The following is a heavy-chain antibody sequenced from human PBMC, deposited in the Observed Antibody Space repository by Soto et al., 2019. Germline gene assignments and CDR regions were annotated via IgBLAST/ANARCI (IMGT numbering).Heavy chain of an antibody. CDR2: IRGDGGEK. J-gene: IGHJ4*02. D-gene: IGHD1-26*01. Sequence: GGSLRLSCVASEFTFSYFAISWVRQAPGKGLEFVSCIRGDGGEKFYSDSVRGRFTISRDNSKNTVYLYMNSLRVDDTAIYFCAKDHFGIVGPLDFWGLGTLVTVSS. V-gene: IGHV3-23*01. CDR1: EFTFSYFA. CDR3: AKDHFGIVGPLDF.